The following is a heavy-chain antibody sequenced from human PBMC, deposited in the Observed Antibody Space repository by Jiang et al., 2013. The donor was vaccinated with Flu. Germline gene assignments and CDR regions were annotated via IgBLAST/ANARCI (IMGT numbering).Heavy chain of an antibody. CDR1: GGSFSGYY. V-gene: IGHV4-34*01. Sequence: GLVKPSETLSLTCAVYGGSFSGYYWSWIRQPPGKGLEWIGEINHSGSTNYNPSLKSRVTISVDTSKNQFSLKLSSVTAADTAVYYCARGSAQFFIAVARVFDYWGQGTLVTVSS. D-gene: IGHD6-19*01. J-gene: IGHJ4*02. CDR3: ARGSAQFFIAVARVFDY. CDR2: INHSGST.